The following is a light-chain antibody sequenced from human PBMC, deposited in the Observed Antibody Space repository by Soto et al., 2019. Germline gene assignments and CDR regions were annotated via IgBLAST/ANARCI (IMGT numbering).Light chain of an antibody. V-gene: IGKV1-9*01. CDR1: QDINSY. CDR2: GAS. CDR3: QQLNSYSAFT. Sequence: DIPLTQSPSFLSASVGDRVTITCRASQDINSYLTWYQQKPGKAPKLLIFGASSLQSGVPSRFSGRGSRTDFTLTISRLQPEDFSTYYCQQLNSYSAFTFGPGTKVDF. J-gene: IGKJ3*01.